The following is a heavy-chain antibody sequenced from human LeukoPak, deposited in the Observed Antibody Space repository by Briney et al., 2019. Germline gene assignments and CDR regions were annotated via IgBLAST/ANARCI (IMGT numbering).Heavy chain of an antibody. J-gene: IGHJ3*02. V-gene: IGHV4-4*07. CDR3: ARVKYGAFDI. Sequence: ASETLSHTCTVSGGSISSYYLSWIRQPAGKGLECIGRIYTSGSTNYNPSLKSRVTMSVDTSKNQFSLKLSSVTAAHTAMYYCARVKYGAFDIWGQGTMVTVSS. CDR2: IYTSGST. CDR1: GGSISSYY. D-gene: IGHD2-8*01.